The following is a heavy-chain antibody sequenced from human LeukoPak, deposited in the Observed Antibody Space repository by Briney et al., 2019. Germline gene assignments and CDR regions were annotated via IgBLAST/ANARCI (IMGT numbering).Heavy chain of an antibody. CDR3: ARQGHYDYVWGSYRYTEFDY. J-gene: IGHJ4*02. D-gene: IGHD3-16*02. V-gene: IGHV5-51*01. Sequence: GESLKISCKGSGYRFTSYWIGWVRQMPGKGLEWMGIIYPSDSDTRYSPSFQGQVSISADKSISAAYLQWSSLKASDTAMYYCARQGHYDYVWGSYRYTEFDYWGQGTLVTVSS. CDR1: GYRFTSYW. CDR2: IYPSDSDT.